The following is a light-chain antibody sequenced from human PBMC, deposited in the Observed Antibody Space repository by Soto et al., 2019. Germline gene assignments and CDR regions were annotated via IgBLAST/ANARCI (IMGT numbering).Light chain of an antibody. Sequence: DIQMTQSPSSLSASVGDRVTITCRASQSISSYLNWYQQKPGKAPKLLIYAASSLQSGVPSRFSGSGSGTDFTLIISSLQPEDFATYYCQQSYSTPLMYTFGQGTKLEIK. V-gene: IGKV1-39*01. CDR2: AAS. CDR3: QQSYSTPLMYT. J-gene: IGKJ2*01. CDR1: QSISSY.